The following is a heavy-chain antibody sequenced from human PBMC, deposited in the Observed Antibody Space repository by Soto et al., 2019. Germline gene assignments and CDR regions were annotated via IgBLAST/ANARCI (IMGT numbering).Heavy chain of an antibody. Sequence: QITLKESGPTLVRPTQTLTLTCTVSGFSLDTWGVGVGWIRQSPGKAPEWLALIYWDDDKRYSPSLKNRLTITKDTSKNQVVLTVTNMDPVDTVTYYCARALGSWGSYYFGHWGQGTLVTVSS. CDR3: ARALGSWGSYYFGH. D-gene: IGHD3-16*01. J-gene: IGHJ4*02. V-gene: IGHV2-5*02. CDR1: GFSLDTWGVG. CDR2: IYWDDDK.